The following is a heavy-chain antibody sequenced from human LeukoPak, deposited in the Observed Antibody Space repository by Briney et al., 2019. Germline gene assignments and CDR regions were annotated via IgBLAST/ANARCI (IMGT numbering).Heavy chain of an antibody. CDR1: GFTFSSYW. J-gene: IGHJ4*02. D-gene: IGHD3-3*01. V-gene: IGHV3-7*01. CDR3: ARATEWAFDY. CDR2: IKQDGSEK. Sequence: GGALRLSCAAPGFTFSSYWMSWVRQAPGKGLEWVANIKQDGSEKYYVDSVKGRFTISRDNAKNSLYLQMNSLRAEDTAVYYCARATEWAFDYWGQGTLVTVSS.